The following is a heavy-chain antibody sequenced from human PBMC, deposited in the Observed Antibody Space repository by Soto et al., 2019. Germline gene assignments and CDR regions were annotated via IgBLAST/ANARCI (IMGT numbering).Heavy chain of an antibody. V-gene: IGHV1-18*04. CDR1: GYTFTSYG. CDR2: ISAYNGNT. Sequence: ASVKVSCKASGYTFTSYGISWVRQAPGQGLEWMGWISAYNGNTNYAQKLQGRVTMTTDTSTSTAYMELRSLRSDDTAVYYCARGPPLPYDSSGYYSSYYYYGMDIWDQDTTGTV. J-gene: IGHJ6*02. D-gene: IGHD3-22*01. CDR3: ARGPPLPYDSSGYYSSYYYYGMDI.